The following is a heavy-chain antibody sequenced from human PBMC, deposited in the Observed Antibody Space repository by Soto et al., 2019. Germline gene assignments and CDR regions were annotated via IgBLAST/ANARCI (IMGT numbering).Heavy chain of an antibody. Sequence: QVRLVEFGGGVVQPGNSLRLSCAASGFTFSTYGMHWVRQAPGKGLEWVAHIWHDGSNTYYIDSVKGRFTISRDNSKNTLNLKMNSMRAEDTAVDYCATDIDWLYAIDVWGQGTMVTVSS. J-gene: IGHJ3*01. CDR3: ATDIDWLYAIDV. V-gene: IGHV3-33*01. CDR1: GFTFSTYG. CDR2: IWHDGSNT. D-gene: IGHD3-9*01.